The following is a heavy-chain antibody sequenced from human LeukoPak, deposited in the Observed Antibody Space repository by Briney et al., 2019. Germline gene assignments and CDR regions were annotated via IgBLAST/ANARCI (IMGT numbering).Heavy chain of an antibody. CDR2: ISSSSSYI. Sequence: GGSLRLSCAASGFTFSSYSMNWVRQAPGKGLEWVSSISSSSSYIYYADSVKGRFTISRDNAKNSLYLQMNSLRAKDMAVDYCARGYLAIAGARYRSAFDIWGQGTMVTVSS. D-gene: IGHD6-19*01. J-gene: IGHJ3*02. CDR3: ARGYLAIAGARYRSAFDI. V-gene: IGHV3-21*01. CDR1: GFTFSSYS.